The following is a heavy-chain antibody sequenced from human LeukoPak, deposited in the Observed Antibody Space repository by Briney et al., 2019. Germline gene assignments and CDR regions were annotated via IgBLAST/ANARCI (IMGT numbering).Heavy chain of an antibody. V-gene: IGHV1-69*13. J-gene: IGHJ4*02. CDR3: ARDRRDDSSGYYLY. CDR1: GYTFTGYY. D-gene: IGHD3-22*01. CDR2: IIPIFGTA. Sequence: ASVKVSCKASGYTFTGYYMHWVRQAPGQGLEWMGGIIPIFGTANYAQKFQGRVTITADESTSTAYMELSSLRSEDTAVYYCARDRRDDSSGYYLYWGQGTLVTVSS.